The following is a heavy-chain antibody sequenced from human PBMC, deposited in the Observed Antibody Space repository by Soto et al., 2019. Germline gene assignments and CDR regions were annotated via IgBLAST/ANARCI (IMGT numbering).Heavy chain of an antibody. CDR2: IKSIYNGGTI. CDR1: GFTFSNAW. V-gene: IGHV3-15*01. Sequence: SGGSLRLSCAASGFTFSNAWMSWVRQAPGKGLEWVGRIKSIYNGGTIEYAAPVKGRFIITRDDSRATVFLQMNSLKTEDTAVYYCATGQYFDFWGQGTQVTVSS. CDR3: ATGQYFDF. J-gene: IGHJ4*02.